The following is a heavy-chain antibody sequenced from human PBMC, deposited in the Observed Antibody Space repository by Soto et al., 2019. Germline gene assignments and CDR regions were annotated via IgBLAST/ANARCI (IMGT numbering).Heavy chain of an antibody. CDR2: MNPNSGNT. CDR1: GYTFTSYD. CDR3: ARPHDYVWGSYLTIQIYGMDV. V-gene: IGHV1-8*01. D-gene: IGHD3-16*02. Sequence: ASVKVSCKASGYTFTSYDINWVRQATGQGLEWMGWMNPNSGNTDYAQKFQGRVTMTRNTSISTAYMELSSLRSEDTAVYHCARPHDYVWGSYLTIQIYGMDVWRPGTPLTVS. J-gene: IGHJ6*02.